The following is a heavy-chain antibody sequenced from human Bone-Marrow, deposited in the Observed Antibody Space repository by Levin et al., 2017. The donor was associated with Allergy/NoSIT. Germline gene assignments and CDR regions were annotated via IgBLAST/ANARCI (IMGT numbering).Heavy chain of an antibody. D-gene: IGHD3-22*01. Sequence: SETLSLTCTVSGGSISDSTYYWSWIRQPPGKGLEWIGNVYYSGSTYYNSSLKGRGTISIDTSMDQFSLKLSSVSAADTAVYYCARDPYDSSGLDYWGQGTLVTVSS. CDR1: GGSISDSTYY. J-gene: IGHJ4*02. CDR3: ARDPYDSSGLDY. V-gene: IGHV4-39*07. CDR2: VYYSGST.